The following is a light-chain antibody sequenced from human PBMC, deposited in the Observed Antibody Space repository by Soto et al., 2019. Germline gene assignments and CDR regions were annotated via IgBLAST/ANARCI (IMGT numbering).Light chain of an antibody. Sequence: QSVLTQPPSVSAAPGQTVTISCSGSGSNIGNNYVSWYQQLPGTAPKLLIYYDNKRPSGIPDRFSGSKSGTSATLGITGLQTGDEADYYCGTWDSSLRAGGVFGGGTKLTVL. CDR2: YDN. J-gene: IGLJ2*01. CDR1: GSNIGNNY. V-gene: IGLV1-51*01. CDR3: GTWDSSLRAGGV.